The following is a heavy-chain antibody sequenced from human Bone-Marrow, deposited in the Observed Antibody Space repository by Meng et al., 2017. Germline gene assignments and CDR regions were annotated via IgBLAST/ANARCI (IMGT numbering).Heavy chain of an antibody. Sequence: SLKISCAASGFTFDDYAMRWVRQAPGKGLEWVSGISWNSGSIGYADSVKGRFTISRDNAKNSLYLQMNSLRAEDTALYYCAKASTYSSGWSFDYWGQGTLVTVSS. D-gene: IGHD6-19*01. CDR1: GFTFDDYA. CDR2: ISWNSGSI. CDR3: AKASTYSSGWSFDY. V-gene: IGHV3-9*01. J-gene: IGHJ4*02.